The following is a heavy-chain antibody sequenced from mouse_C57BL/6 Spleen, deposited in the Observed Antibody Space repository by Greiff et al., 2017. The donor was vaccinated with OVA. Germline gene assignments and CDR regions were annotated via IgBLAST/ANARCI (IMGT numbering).Heavy chain of an antibody. D-gene: IGHD4-1*01. CDR1: GYTFTSYW. CDR2: IYPGNSDT. Sequence: EVNLVESGTVLARPGASVKMSCKTSGYTFTSYWMHWVKQRPGQGLEWIGAIYPGNSDTSYNQKFKGKAKLTAVTSASTAYMELSSLTNEDSAVYYCTRDITGTEYYFDYWGQGTTLTVSS. V-gene: IGHV1-5*01. CDR3: TRDITGTEYYFDY. J-gene: IGHJ2*01.